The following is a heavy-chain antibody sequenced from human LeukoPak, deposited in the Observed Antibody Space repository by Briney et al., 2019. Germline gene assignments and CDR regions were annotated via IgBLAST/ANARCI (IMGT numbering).Heavy chain of an antibody. CDR1: GFTFSSYS. V-gene: IGHV3-21*01. J-gene: IGHJ6*03. D-gene: IGHD7-27*01. CDR3: ARVPLGLGQGYYYMDV. Sequence: GGSLRLSCAASGFTFSSYSMNWVRQAPGKGLEWVSSISSSSSYIYYADSVKGRFTISRDNAKNSLYLQMNSLRAEDTAVYYCARVPLGLGQGYYYMDVWGKGTTVTVSS. CDR2: ISSSSSYI.